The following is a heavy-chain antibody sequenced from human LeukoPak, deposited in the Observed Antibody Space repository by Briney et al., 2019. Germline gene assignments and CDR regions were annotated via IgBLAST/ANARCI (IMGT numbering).Heavy chain of an antibody. CDR1: GFTITYYW. J-gene: IGHJ4*02. CDR2: IKQDGSAK. CDR3: ARLSESRTIFYF. D-gene: IGHD1-1*01. Sequence: GGSLRLSCAASGFTITYYWMSWVRQAPGKGLEWVANIKQDGSAKLYVDSVEGRFTVSRDNAKNSLYLQMNNLRAEDTAVYYGARLSESRTIFYFWGQGTLVTVSA. V-gene: IGHV3-7*01.